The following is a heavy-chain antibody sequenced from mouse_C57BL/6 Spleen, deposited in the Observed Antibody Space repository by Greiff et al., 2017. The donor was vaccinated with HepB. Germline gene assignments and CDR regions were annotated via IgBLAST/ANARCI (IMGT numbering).Heavy chain of an antibody. V-gene: IGHV1-85*01. CDR1: GYTFTSYD. J-gene: IGHJ3*01. CDR3: ARQTAQATVAWFAY. CDR2: IYPRDGST. D-gene: IGHD3-2*02. Sequence: VKLVESGPELVKPGASVKLSCKASGYTFTSYDINWVKQRPGQGLEWIGRIYPRDGSTKYNEKFKGKATLTVDTSSSTAYMERHSLTSEDSSVYFCARQTAQATVAWFAYWGQGTLVTVSA.